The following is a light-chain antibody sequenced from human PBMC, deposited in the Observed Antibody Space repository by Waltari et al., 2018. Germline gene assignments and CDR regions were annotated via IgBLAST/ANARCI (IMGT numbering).Light chain of an antibody. J-gene: IGKJ2*01. CDR2: KAS. CDR1: QSLVHSDGNTY. V-gene: IGKV2-30*02. CDR3: MQATHWPYT. Sequence: DVEMTQSPLSLPVTLGQPASISCRSSQSLVHSDGNTYLNWLQQRPGQSPRRLIYKASNRESGVPDRLSGSRSGTDFILKISRVEAEEDGVYDCMQATHWPYTFGQGTKLEIK.